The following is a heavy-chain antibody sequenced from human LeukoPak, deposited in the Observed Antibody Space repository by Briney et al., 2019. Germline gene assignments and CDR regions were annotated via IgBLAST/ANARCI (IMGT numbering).Heavy chain of an antibody. CDR1: GFTFSSYS. CDR2: ISSSSSYV. V-gene: IGHV3-21*01. Sequence: GGSLRLSCAASGFTFSSYSMNWVRQAPGKGLEWVSSISSSSSYVYYADSVKGRFTISRDNAKNSLYLQMNSLRAEDTAVYYCARDSGSYYGLSDFDYWGQGTLVTVSS. CDR3: ARDSGSYYGLSDFDY. J-gene: IGHJ4*02. D-gene: IGHD1-26*01.